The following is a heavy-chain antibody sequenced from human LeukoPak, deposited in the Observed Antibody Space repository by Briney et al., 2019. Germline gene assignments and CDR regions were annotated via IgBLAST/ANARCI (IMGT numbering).Heavy chain of an antibody. Sequence: GSLRLSCAASGFTFSSSWMHWVRQAPGKGLVWVSHINSGASTTTYADSVKGRFTISRDNAKNTLYLQMNSLRAEDTAVYYCASLSTHDYGDPWGQGTLVTVSS. CDR3: ASLSTHDYGDP. V-gene: IGHV3-74*01. J-gene: IGHJ4*02. CDR1: GFTFSSSW. D-gene: IGHD4-17*01. CDR2: INSGASTT.